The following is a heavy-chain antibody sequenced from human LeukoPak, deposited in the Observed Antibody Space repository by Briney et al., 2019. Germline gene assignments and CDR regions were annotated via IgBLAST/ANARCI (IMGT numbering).Heavy chain of an antibody. D-gene: IGHD4-17*01. CDR2: ISGSGGST. CDR3: AKDGYGDYSYYYYGMDV. CDR1: GFTFSSYA. V-gene: IGHV3-23*01. Sequence: PGGSLRLSCAASGFTFSSYAMSWVRQAPGKGLEWVSAISGSGGSTYYADSGKGRFTISRDNSKNTLYLQMNSLRAEDTAVYYCAKDGYGDYSYYYYGMDVWGKGTTVTVSS. J-gene: IGHJ6*04.